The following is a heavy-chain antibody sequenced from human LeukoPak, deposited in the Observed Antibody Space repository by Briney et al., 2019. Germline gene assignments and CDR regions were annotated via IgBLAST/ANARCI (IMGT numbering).Heavy chain of an antibody. CDR2: ISYDGSNK. Sequence: GGSLRLSCAASGFTFSSYAMHWVRQAPGKGLEWVAVISYDGSNKYYADSVKGRFTISRDNSKNTLYLQMNSLRAEDTAVYYCARDLRGLVEWCVEYWGQGTLVTVSS. V-gene: IGHV3-30-3*01. J-gene: IGHJ4*02. CDR1: GFTFSSYA. D-gene: IGHD2-8*01. CDR3: ARDLRGLVEWCVEY.